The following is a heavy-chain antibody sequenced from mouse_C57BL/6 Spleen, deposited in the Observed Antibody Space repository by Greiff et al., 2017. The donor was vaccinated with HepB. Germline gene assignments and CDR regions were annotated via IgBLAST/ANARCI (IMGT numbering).Heavy chain of an antibody. D-gene: IGHD1-1*01. J-gene: IGHJ1*03. CDR2: IYPGDGDT. CDR3: ARPSTVVARDWYFDV. V-gene: IGHV1-80*01. CDR1: GYAFSSYW. Sequence: QVQLHQSGAELVKPGASVKISCKASGYAFSSYWMNWVKQRPGKGLEWIGQIYPGDGDTNYNGKFKGKATLTADKSSSTAYMQLSSLTSEDSAVYFCARPSTVVARDWYFDVWGTGTTVTVSS.